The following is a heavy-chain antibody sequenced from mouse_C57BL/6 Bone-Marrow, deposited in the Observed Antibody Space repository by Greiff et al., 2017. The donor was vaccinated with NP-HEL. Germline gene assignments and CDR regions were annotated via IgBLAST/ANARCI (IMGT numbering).Heavy chain of an antibody. CDR3: TRCNLAWFAD. Sequence: VQLQQSGAELVRPGASVKLSCTASGFNIKDDYMHWVKQRPEQGLEWIGWIDPENGDTEYASKFQGKATITADTSSNTAYLQLSSLTSEDTAVYCWTRCNLAWFADWGQGTLVTVAA. V-gene: IGHV14-4*01. CDR1: GFNIKDDY. D-gene: IGHD2-1*01. J-gene: IGHJ3*01. CDR2: IDPENGDT.